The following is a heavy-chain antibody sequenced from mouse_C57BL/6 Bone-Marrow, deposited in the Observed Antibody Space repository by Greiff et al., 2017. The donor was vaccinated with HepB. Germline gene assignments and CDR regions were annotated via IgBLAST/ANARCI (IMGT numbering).Heavy chain of an antibody. V-gene: IGHV1-69*01. D-gene: IGHD2-3*01. CDR3: ARPPIYDGYLFAY. J-gene: IGHJ3*01. Sequence: VQLQQPGAELVMPGASVKLSCKASGYTFTSYWMHWVKQRPGQGLEWIGEIDPSDSYTNYNQKFKGKSTLTVDKSSSTAYMQLSSLTSEDSAVYYCARPPIYDGYLFAYWGQGTLVTVSA. CDR2: IDPSDSYT. CDR1: GYTFTSYW.